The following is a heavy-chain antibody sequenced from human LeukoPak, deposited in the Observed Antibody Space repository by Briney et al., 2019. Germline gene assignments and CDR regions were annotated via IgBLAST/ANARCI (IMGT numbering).Heavy chain of an antibody. CDR3: AKVGSSGTKESDY. CDR1: GFTFDDYA. J-gene: IGHJ4*02. CDR2: ISWNSGSI. Sequence: GRSLRLSCAASGFTFDDYAMHWVRQAPGKGLEWVSGISWNSGSIGYADSEKGRFTISRDNAKYSLYLQMNSLRAEDTALYYCAKVGSSGTKESDYWGQGTLVTVSS. D-gene: IGHD6-6*01. V-gene: IGHV3-9*01.